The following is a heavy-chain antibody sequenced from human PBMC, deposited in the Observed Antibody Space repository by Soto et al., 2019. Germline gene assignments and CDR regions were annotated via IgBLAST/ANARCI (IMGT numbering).Heavy chain of an antibody. Sequence: QVQLVESGGGVRQPGRSLRLSCAASGFTFTTYAMHWVRQAPGKGLAWLAVISNDGNTKHYADSGQGRFNISRVNSNNTVGLEVTTVKSDDSAGCYCAASRTSQTGSPPVYWGQGTPVNVSS. J-gene: IGHJ4*02. CDR2: ISNDGNTK. CDR1: GFTFTTYA. D-gene: IGHD6-19*01. V-gene: IGHV3-30-3*01. CDR3: AASRTSQTGSPPVY.